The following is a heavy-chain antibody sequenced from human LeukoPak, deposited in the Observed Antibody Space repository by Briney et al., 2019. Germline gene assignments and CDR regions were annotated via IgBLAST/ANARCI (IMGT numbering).Heavy chain of an antibody. CDR1: GDSVSTDSGA. CDR3: AREGRNFFDP. J-gene: IGHJ5*02. Sequence: SQTLSLTCAISGDSVSTDSGAWNWIRQSPSRGLGWLGRTYYRSKWYYDYAVSVKSRITINPDTSKNQFSLHLNSVTPEDTAVYYCAREGRNFFDPWGQGTLVTVSS. CDR2: TYYRSKWYY. V-gene: IGHV6-1*01.